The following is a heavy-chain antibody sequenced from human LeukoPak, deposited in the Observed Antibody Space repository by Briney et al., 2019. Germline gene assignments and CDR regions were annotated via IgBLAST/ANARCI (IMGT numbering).Heavy chain of an antibody. Sequence: PGGSLRLSCAASGFTFSSYGMHWVRQAPGKGLEWVAVISYDGSNKYYADSVKGRFTISRDNSKNTLYLQMNSLRAEDTAVYYCAKDWYCSSTSCYFHHYYYYGMDVWGQGTTVTVSS. CDR2: ISYDGSNK. J-gene: IGHJ6*02. V-gene: IGHV3-30*18. CDR1: GFTFSSYG. D-gene: IGHD2-2*01. CDR3: AKDWYCSSTSCYFHHYYYYGMDV.